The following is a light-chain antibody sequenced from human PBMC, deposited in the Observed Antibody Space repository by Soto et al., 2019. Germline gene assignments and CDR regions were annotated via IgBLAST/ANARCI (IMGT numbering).Light chain of an antibody. Sequence: DIQMTQSPSTLSASVGDRVTITCRASQSVNKWLAWFQQKPGKVPKLLIFDASTLQTGVPSRFGGGGSGTEFTLTISGLQPDDFATYYCQQSYNTRAFGQGTKVDIK. CDR3: QQSYNTRA. CDR2: DAS. V-gene: IGKV1-5*01. CDR1: QSVNKW. J-gene: IGKJ2*01.